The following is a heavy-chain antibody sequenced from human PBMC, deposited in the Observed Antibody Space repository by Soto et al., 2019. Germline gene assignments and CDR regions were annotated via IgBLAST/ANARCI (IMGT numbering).Heavy chain of an antibody. Sequence: TRRVSCAVACVSVSTRYMCKVRQAPGNGLEWVSVIYIGGTTYYADHVKGRFIIPRDNSKNTLYLQMNRLRAEDTAVYYCASQLVVVTAIRYYYYGMDVWGQGSTVT. CDR1: CVSVSTRY. D-gene: IGHD2-21*02. CDR3: ASQLVVVTAIRYYYYGMDV. V-gene: IGHV3-53*01. CDR2: IYIGGTT. J-gene: IGHJ6*02.